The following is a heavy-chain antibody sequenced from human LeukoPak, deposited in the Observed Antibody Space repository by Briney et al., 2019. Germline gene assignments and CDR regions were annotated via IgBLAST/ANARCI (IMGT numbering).Heavy chain of an antibody. J-gene: IGHJ3*02. CDR2: INPSGGST. Sequence: ASVKVSCKASGDTFTTKAITWVRQAPGQGLEWMGIINPSGGSTSYAQKFQGRVTITRDTSASTAYMELSSLRSEDTAVYYCARDFAAAGSGAFDIWGQGTMVTVSS. V-gene: IGHV1-46*01. D-gene: IGHD6-13*01. CDR3: ARDFAAAGSGAFDI. CDR1: GDTFTTKA.